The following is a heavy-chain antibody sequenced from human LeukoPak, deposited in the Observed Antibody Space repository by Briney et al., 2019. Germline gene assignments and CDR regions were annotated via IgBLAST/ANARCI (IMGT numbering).Heavy chain of an antibody. V-gene: IGHV1-69*01. CDR3: ARDLPGIAVAGSFDY. Sequence: ASVKVSCTASGGTFSSYAISWVRQAPGQGLEWMGGIIPIFGTANYAQKFQGRVTITADESTSTAYMELSNLRSEDTAVYYCARDLPGIAVAGSFDYWGQGTLVTVPS. D-gene: IGHD6-19*01. J-gene: IGHJ4*02. CDR1: GGTFSSYA. CDR2: IIPIFGTA.